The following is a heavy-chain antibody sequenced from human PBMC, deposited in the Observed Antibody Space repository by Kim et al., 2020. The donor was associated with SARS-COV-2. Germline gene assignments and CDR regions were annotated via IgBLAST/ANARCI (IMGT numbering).Heavy chain of an antibody. CDR3: ARGLRGAVAAGAFDI. CDR2: INHSGST. Sequence: SETLSLTCAVYGGSFSGYYWSWIRQPPGKGLEWIGEINHSGSTNYNPSLKSRVTISVDTSKNQFSLKLSSVTAADTAVYYCARGLRGAVAAGAFDIWGQGTMVTVSS. D-gene: IGHD6-13*01. J-gene: IGHJ3*02. V-gene: IGHV4-34*01. CDR1: GGSFSGYY.